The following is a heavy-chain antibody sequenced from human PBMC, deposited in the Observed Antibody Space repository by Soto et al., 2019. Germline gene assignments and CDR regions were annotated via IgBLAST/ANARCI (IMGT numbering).Heavy chain of an antibody. J-gene: IGHJ6*03. D-gene: IGHD4-4*01. CDR3: HLSDYSKETSYYYYMDV. V-gene: IGHV3-30*03. CDR1: GFTFSNYD. Sequence: QVQLVESGGGVVQPGRSLRLSCAASGFTFSNYDMHWVRQAPGKGLEWVAVISYDGSNKYYADSVKGRFTISRDNSKNMLYLHMNSLRAEDTAVYYLHLSDYSKETSYYYYMDVWGKGTTVTVSS. CDR2: ISYDGSNK.